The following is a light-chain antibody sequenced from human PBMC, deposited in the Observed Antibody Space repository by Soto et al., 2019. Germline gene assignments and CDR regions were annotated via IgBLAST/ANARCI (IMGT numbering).Light chain of an antibody. J-gene: IGKJ4*01. Sequence: EIVLTQSPGTLSLSPGERATLSCRASQSVSSSYLAWYQQKPGQAPRLLIYGASSRATGIPDRFSGSGSGTAFTLTISRLEPGDFAVYYCQEYGSSPGTFGGGTKVEIK. CDR2: GAS. CDR3: QEYGSSPGT. CDR1: QSVSSSY. V-gene: IGKV3-20*01.